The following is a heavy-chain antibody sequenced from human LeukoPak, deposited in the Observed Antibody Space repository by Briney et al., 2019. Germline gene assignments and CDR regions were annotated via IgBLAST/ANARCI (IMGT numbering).Heavy chain of an antibody. CDR1: GYTFTGYY. D-gene: IGHD2-21*02. CDR2: INPNSGGT. Sequence: GASVKVSCKASGYTFTGYYMHWVRQAPGQGLEWMGRINPNSGGTNYAPKFQGRVTMTRDTSISTAYMELSRLRSDDTAVYYCAREYCGGDCYFDYWGQGTLVTVSS. V-gene: IGHV1-2*06. J-gene: IGHJ4*02. CDR3: AREYCGGDCYFDY.